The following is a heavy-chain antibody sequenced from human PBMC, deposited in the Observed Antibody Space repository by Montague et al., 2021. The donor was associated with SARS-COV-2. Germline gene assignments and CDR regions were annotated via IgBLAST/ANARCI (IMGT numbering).Heavy chain of an antibody. CDR2: IYPGDSDT. Sequence: QPVAEVKTPGESLKISCKGSGYSFTSYWIGWVRQMPGKGLEWMGIIYPGDSDTTYSPSFQDHVTISADTSISTAYLLWTNLKASDTAMYYCTRLSYSTSSYTNYFDPWGQGTLVTVSS. J-gene: IGHJ5*02. CDR3: TRLSYSTSSYTNYFDP. D-gene: IGHD6-6*01. CDR1: GYSFTSYW. V-gene: IGHV5-51*01.